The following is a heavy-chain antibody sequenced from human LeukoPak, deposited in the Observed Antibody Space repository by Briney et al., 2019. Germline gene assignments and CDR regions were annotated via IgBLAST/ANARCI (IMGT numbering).Heavy chain of an antibody. Sequence: AGGSLRLSCAASGFTFSSYSMNWVRQAPGKGLEWVAVIWYDGSNKYYADSVKGRFTISRDNSKNTLYLQMNSLRAEDTAVYYCARDPGDSTLDYWGQGTLVTVSS. CDR1: GFTFSSYS. J-gene: IGHJ4*02. CDR2: IWYDGSNK. D-gene: IGHD3-22*01. CDR3: ARDPGDSTLDY. V-gene: IGHV3-33*08.